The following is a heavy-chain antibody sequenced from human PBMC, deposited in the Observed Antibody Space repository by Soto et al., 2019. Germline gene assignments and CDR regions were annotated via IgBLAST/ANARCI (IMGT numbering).Heavy chain of an antibody. J-gene: IGHJ3*01. CDR1: GGTFSTSG. Sequence: QVHLVQSGAEMKKPGSSVRVSCEASGGTFSTSGFGWVRQAPGQGLEWMGGIIPIFGASNYAPKFQGRITISADESTSTAHLEISSLKSEDPATYYCARDPLSGWAHEAFDVWGPGTVIIVSS. D-gene: IGHD3-22*01. V-gene: IGHV1-69*01. CDR2: IIPIFGAS. CDR3: ARDPLSGWAHEAFDV.